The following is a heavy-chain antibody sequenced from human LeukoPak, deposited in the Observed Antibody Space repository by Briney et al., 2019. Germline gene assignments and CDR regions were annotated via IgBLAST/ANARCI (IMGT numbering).Heavy chain of an antibody. V-gene: IGHV1-2*02. D-gene: IGHD6-13*01. Sequence: ASVKVSCKASGYTFTGYYMHWVRQAPGQGLEWMGWINPNSGGTNYAQKFQGRVTMTRDTSISAAYMELSRLRSDDMAVYYCASYSSSWYPYYYYYYGMDVWGQGTTVTVSS. CDR3: ASYSSSWYPYYYYYYGMDV. J-gene: IGHJ6*02. CDR1: GYTFTGYY. CDR2: INPNSGGT.